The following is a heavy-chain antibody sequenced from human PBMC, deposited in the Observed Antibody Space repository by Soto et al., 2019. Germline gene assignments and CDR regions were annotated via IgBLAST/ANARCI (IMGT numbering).Heavy chain of an antibody. CDR3: ARLPLDYYYYYGMDV. V-gene: IGHV5-51*01. CDR1: GYSFTSYW. CDR2: IYPGDSYT. Sequence: GESLKISCKGSGYSFTSYWIGWVRQMPGKGLEWMGIIYPGDSYTRYSPSFQGQVTISAKKAISTAYLQWSSLKASDTAMYYCARLPLDYYYYYGMDVWGQGTTVTVSS. J-gene: IGHJ6*02.